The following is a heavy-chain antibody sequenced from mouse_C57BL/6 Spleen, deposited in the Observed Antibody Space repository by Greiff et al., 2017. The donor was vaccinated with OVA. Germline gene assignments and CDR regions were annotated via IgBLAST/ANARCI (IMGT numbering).Heavy chain of an antibody. CDR2: IYPGDGDT. J-gene: IGHJ1*03. D-gene: IGHD4-1*01. Sequence: VQLQESGPELVKPGASVKISCKASGYAFSSSWMNWVKQRPGKGLEWIGRIYPGDGDTNYNGKFKGKATLTADKSSSTAYMQLSSLTSEDSAVYFCARSLTGTLYFDVWGTGTTVTVSS. V-gene: IGHV1-82*01. CDR1: GYAFSSSW. CDR3: ARSLTGTLYFDV.